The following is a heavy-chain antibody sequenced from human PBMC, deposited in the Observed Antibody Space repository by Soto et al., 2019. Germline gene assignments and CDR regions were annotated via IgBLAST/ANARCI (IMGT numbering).Heavy chain of an antibody. CDR3: ARHPPTADYEPGGDY. CDR2: LSAYNGNT. V-gene: IGHV1-18*01. CDR1: GYTFTSYG. D-gene: IGHD4-17*01. J-gene: IGHJ4*02. Sequence: QVQLVQSGAEVKKPGASVKVSCKASGYTFTSYGISCVRQAPGQGLEWMGWLSAYNGNTNYAQKQQGRDTMTTDTSTSTAYIELRRLRSDDTAVYYCARHPPTADYEPGGDYWGQGTLVTVSS.